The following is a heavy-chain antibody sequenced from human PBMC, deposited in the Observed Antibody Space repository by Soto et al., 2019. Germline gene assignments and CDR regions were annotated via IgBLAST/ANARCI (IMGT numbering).Heavy chain of an antibody. V-gene: IGHV3-64*01. D-gene: IGHD4-17*01. CDR1: GFTFRNYA. CDR3: ARLHQYGDYAPYYYGLDV. Sequence: GGSLRLSCAASGFTFRNYAMHWVRQAPGKGLEYVSVISSNGGSTYYANSVKGRFTISRDNSKNTLYLQMDSLRAEDMAVYYCARLHQYGDYAPYYYGLDVWGQGTTVTVSS. J-gene: IGHJ6*02. CDR2: ISSNGGST.